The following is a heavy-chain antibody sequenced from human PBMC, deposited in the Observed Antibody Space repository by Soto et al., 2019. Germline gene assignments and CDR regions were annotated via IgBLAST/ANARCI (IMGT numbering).Heavy chain of an antibody. J-gene: IGHJ6*02. D-gene: IGHD3-9*01. CDR1: GYTFTTYP. CDR2: INAGNGNR. Sequence: ASVKVSCKASGYTFTTYPMHWVRQAPGQRLEWVGWINAGNGNRKYSQKLQGRVTMTTDTSTSTAYMELRSLRSDDTAVYYCARDPLRYFDWLLSSYYYYGMDVWGQGTTVTVSS. CDR3: ARDPLRYFDWLLSSYYYYGMDV. V-gene: IGHV1-3*01.